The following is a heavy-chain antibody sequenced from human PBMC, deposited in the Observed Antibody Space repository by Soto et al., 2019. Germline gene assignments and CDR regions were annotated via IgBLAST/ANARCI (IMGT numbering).Heavy chain of an antibody. CDR1: GYTFTKHT. CDR2: IDVGNGNT. V-gene: IGHV1-3*05. CDR3: WWSGVGWYGGNGFDI. D-gene: IGHD6-19*01. Sequence: QVQLVQSGSEEKRPGASVKVSCKASGYTFTKHTIHWVRQAPGQGLEWMGRIDVGNGNTKYSQKLQGRGTITRDTSASTAYMDASSLRSEDTAVYYCWWSGVGWYGGNGFDIWGQGTMVTVSS. J-gene: IGHJ3*02.